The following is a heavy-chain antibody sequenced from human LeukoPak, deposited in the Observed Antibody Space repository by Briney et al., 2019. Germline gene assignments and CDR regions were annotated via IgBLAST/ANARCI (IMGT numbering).Heavy chain of an antibody. CDR1: GFTFSSYA. Sequence: GGSLRLSCAASGFTFSSYAMSWVRQAPGKGLEWVSAISGSGGSTYYADSVKGRFTISRDNSKNTLYLQTNSLRAEDTAVYYCAKVISPYYYYDMVVWGQGTAVTVSS. CDR3: AKVISPYYYYDMVV. D-gene: IGHD3-10*01. J-gene: IGHJ6*02. V-gene: IGHV3-23*01. CDR2: ISGSGGST.